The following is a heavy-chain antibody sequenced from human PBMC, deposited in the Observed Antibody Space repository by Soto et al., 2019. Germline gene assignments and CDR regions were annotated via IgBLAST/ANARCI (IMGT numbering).Heavy chain of an antibody. J-gene: IGHJ5*01. V-gene: IGHV5-51*01. CDR2: IYPGDSDT. CDR1: GYRFSKYW. Sequence: GESLKISCMGSGYRFSKYWIGWVRQMPGKGLECMGIIYPGDSDTRYSPSFEGQVTISADKSISTAYLQWSSLKASDTAMYYCVTLMATGTKWFDSWGQGTLVTVSS. CDR3: VTLMATGTKWFDS. D-gene: IGHD1-7*01.